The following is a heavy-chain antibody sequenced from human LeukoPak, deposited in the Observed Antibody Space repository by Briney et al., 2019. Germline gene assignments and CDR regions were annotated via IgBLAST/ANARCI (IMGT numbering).Heavy chain of an antibody. Sequence: PGGSLRLSCAASGFTFSSYAMHWVRQAPGKGLEWVAVISYDGSNKYYADSVKGRFTISRDNSENTLYLQMNSLRAEDTAVYYCARDTESITIFGVAQYYYYYGMDVWGQGTTVTVSS. D-gene: IGHD3-3*01. CDR3: ARDTESITIFGVAQYYYYYGMDV. CDR1: GFTFSSYA. CDR2: ISYDGSNK. J-gene: IGHJ6*02. V-gene: IGHV3-30-3*01.